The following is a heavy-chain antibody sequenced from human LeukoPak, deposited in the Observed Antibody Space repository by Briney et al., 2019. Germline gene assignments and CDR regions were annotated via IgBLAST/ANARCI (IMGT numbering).Heavy chain of an antibody. CDR3: ARGSTYYDSSGQVPFDY. V-gene: IGHV3-23*01. CDR2: ISNSGSNT. J-gene: IGHJ4*02. CDR1: GFSFSNYA. D-gene: IGHD3-22*01. Sequence: GGSLRLSCVASGFSFSNYAMSWVRQTPGKGLEWVSVISNSGSNTYYADSVKGRFTISRDNSKNTLYLQINSLRAEDTAVYYCARGSTYYDSSGQVPFDYWGQGTLVTVSS.